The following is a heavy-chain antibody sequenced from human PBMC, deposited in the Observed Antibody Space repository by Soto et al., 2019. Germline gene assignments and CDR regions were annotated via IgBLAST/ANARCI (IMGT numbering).Heavy chain of an antibody. V-gene: IGHV3-11*01. CDR2: ISSSGSTI. J-gene: IGHJ6*02. CDR3: ARDLDRAAAGPNGMDG. D-gene: IGHD6-13*01. CDR1: GFTFSDYY. Sequence: QVQLVESGGGLVKPGGSLRLSCAASGFTFSDYYMSWIRQAPGKGLEWVSYISSSGSTIYYADSVKGRFTISRDNAKNTLYLQKNSLRAEDTAVYYCARDLDRAAAGPNGMDGWGQGTPVTVSS.